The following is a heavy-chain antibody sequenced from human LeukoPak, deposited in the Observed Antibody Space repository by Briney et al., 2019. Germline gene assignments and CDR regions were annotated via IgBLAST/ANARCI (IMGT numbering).Heavy chain of an antibody. V-gene: IGHV1-24*01. Sequence: GSSVKVSCKASGGTFSSYAISWVRQAPGKGLEWMGGFDPEDGETIYAQKFQGRVTMTEDTSTDTAYMELSSLRSEDTAVYYCATQLSGRYTPMYWFDPWGQGTLVTVSS. J-gene: IGHJ5*02. CDR3: ATQLSGRYTPMYWFDP. D-gene: IGHD1-26*01. CDR2: FDPEDGET. CDR1: GGTFSSYA.